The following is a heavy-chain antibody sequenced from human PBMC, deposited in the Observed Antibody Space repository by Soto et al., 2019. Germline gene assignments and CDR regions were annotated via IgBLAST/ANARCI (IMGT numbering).Heavy chain of an antibody. Sequence: GGSLRLSCAASGFTFSSYGMHWVRQAPGKGLEWVAVISYDGSNKYYADSVKGRFTISRDNSKNTLYLQMNSLRAEDTAVYYCAKDDVSGWYRGYYYGMDVWGQGTTVTVSS. CDR2: ISYDGSNK. D-gene: IGHD6-19*01. CDR3: AKDDVSGWYRGYYYGMDV. V-gene: IGHV3-30*18. J-gene: IGHJ6*02. CDR1: GFTFSSYG.